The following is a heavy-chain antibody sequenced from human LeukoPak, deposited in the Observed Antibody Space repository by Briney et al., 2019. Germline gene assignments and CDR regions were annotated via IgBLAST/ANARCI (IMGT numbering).Heavy chain of an antibody. CDR1: GFTFSSYA. CDR2: ISGSGGST. V-gene: IGHV3-23*01. CDR3: AKCFWSGSYWEGYCFDY. Sequence: PGGSLRLSCAASGFTFSSYAMSWVRQAPGKGLEWVSAISGSGGSTYYADSVKGRFTISRDNSKNTLYLQMNSLRAEDTAVYYCAKCFWSGSYWEGYCFDYWGQGTLVTVSS. J-gene: IGHJ4*02. D-gene: IGHD1-26*01.